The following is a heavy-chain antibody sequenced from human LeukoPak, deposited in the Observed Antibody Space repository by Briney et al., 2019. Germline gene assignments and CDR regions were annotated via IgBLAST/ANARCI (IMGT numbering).Heavy chain of an antibody. Sequence: SETLSLTCTVSGGSIRSQHWSWIRQPPGKGLEWIGFISYSGTTYYNPSLESRVTISRDTSRNQFSLTLSSVTAADTAVYYCTRDRNGGDHYYMDVWGKGTTVTVSS. D-gene: IGHD3-16*01. J-gene: IGHJ6*03. V-gene: IGHV4-59*11. CDR3: TRDRNGGDHYYMDV. CDR2: ISYSGTT. CDR1: GGSIRSQH.